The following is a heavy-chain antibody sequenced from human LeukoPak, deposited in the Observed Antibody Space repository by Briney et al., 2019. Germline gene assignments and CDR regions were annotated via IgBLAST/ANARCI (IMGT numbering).Heavy chain of an antibody. Sequence: ASVTVSCKASGYTFTSYYMHWVRQAPGQGLEWMGWIRPNSGGIKYAQEFQGRVTMTRDTSISTAYMELTSLTSDDTAIYYCARDPVDGYSHYDFWGQGTLVTVSS. CDR3: ARDPVDGYSHYDF. CDR1: GYTFTSYY. CDR2: IRPNSGGI. J-gene: IGHJ4*02. V-gene: IGHV1-2*02. D-gene: IGHD5-18*01.